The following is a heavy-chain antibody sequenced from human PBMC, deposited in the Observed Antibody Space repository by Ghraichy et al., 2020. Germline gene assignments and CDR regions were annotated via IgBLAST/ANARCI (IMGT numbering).Heavy chain of an antibody. CDR1: GFTFSSYA. J-gene: IGHJ4*02. Sequence: GESLNISCAASGFTFSSYAMSWVRQAPGKGLEWVSAISGSGGSTYYADSVKGRFTISRDNSKNTLYLQMNSLRAEDTAVYYCAKDPGYLKYYFDYWGQGTLVTVSS. CDR3: AKDPGYLKYYFDY. V-gene: IGHV3-23*01. D-gene: IGHD3-9*01. CDR2: ISGSGGST.